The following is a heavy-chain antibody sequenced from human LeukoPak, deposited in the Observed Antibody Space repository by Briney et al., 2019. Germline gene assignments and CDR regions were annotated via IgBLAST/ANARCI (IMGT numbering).Heavy chain of an antibody. D-gene: IGHD1-26*01. V-gene: IGHV3-23*01. CDR2: ITGDGGGT. Sequence: GGSLRLSCAASGFTFRSYVMSWVRQVPGKGLEWVSAITGDGGGTNHADSVKGRFTISRDNSKNTLYLQMDSLRAEDTAVYYCAKETSSGNFVTLDCWGQGTLVTVSS. J-gene: IGHJ4*02. CDR1: GFTFRSYV. CDR3: AKETSSGNFVTLDC.